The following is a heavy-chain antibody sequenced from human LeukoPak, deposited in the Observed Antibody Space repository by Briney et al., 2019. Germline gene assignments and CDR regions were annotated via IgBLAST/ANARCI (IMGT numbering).Heavy chain of an antibody. D-gene: IGHD3-10*01. CDR3: ATCDGEQVLDY. J-gene: IGHJ4*02. Sequence: GGSLRLSCAASGFTFSSYWMSWVRQAPGKGLEWVANIKQDGSEKYYVDSVKGRFTISRDNAKNSLYLQMNSLRAEDTAVYYCATCDGEQVLDYWGQGTLVTVSS. V-gene: IGHV3-7*01. CDR2: IKQDGSEK. CDR1: GFTFSSYW.